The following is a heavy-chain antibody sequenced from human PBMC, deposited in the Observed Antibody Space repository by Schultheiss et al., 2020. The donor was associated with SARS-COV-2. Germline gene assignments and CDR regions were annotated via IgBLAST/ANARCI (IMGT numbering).Heavy chain of an antibody. V-gene: IGHV2-70*17. CDR2: IDWDDDK. CDR3: WGQSPPDYGMDV. Sequence: SGPTLVKPTQTLTLTCTFSGFSLSTSGLCVSWIRQPPGKALEWLARIDWDDDKFYSTSLKTRLTISKDTSKNQVVLTMTNMDPVDTATYYCWGQSPPDYGMDVWGQGTTVTVSS. J-gene: IGHJ6*02. CDR1: GFSLSTSGLC. D-gene: IGHD7-27*01.